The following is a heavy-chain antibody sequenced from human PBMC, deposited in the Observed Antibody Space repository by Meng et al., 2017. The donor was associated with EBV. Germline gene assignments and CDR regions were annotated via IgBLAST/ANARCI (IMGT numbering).Heavy chain of an antibody. CDR1: GGPFRSDA. D-gene: IGHD3-10*01. Sequence: GQGGPAGAEGKRPGSSVKISCKTSGGPFRSDAVSWVRQGPGQGLEWLGGLIPMSGAPHYAQKFQDRVTITADEYTRTHYMELSSLRSDDTAMYYCASESGRGFTPDFWGQGTLVTVSS. J-gene: IGHJ4*02. V-gene: IGHV1-69*01. CDR3: ASESGRGFTPDF. CDR2: LIPMSGAP.